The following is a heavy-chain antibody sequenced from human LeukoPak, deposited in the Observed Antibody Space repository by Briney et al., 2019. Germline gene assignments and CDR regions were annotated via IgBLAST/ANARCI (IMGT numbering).Heavy chain of an antibody. CDR1: GFTFSSYE. Sequence: GGSLRLSCAASGFTFSSYEMNWVRQAPGKGLEWVSYIGSSGTTIYYADSLKGRFTISRDNAKKSLYLQMNSLRAEDTAVYYCARLYPYYYEDSAYSGYFDYWGQGTLVTVSS. J-gene: IGHJ4*02. V-gene: IGHV3-48*03. D-gene: IGHD3-22*01. CDR2: IGSSGTTI. CDR3: ARLYPYYYEDSAYSGYFDY.